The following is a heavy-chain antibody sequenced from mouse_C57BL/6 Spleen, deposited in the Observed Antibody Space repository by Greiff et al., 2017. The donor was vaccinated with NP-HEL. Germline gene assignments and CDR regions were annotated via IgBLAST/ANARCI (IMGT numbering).Heavy chain of an antibody. CDR2: INPSSGYT. CDR1: GYTFTSYT. CDR3: ARMTTVVVDAMDY. Sequence: QVQLKESGAELARPGASVKMSCKASGYTFTSYTMHWVKQRPGQGLEWIGYINPSSGYTKYNQKFKDKATLTADNSSSTAYMQLSSLTSEDSAVYYCARMTTVVVDAMDYWGQGTSVTVSS. V-gene: IGHV1-4*01. J-gene: IGHJ4*01. D-gene: IGHD1-1*01.